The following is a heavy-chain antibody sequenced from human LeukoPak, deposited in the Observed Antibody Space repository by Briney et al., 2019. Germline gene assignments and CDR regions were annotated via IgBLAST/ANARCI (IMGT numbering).Heavy chain of an antibody. CDR1: GFSLSTSGVG. V-gene: IGHV2-5*02. CDR2: IYWDDDK. CDR3: AHSTYCGGERLCWYFDL. J-gene: IGHJ2*01. Sequence: ESGPTLVKPTQTLTLTCTFSGFSLSTSGVGVGWIRQPPGKALEWLALIYWDDDKRYSPSLKSRLTITKDTSKNQVVLTMTNMDPVDTATYYCAHSTYCGGERLCWYFDLWGRGTLVTVSS. D-gene: IGHD2-21*01.